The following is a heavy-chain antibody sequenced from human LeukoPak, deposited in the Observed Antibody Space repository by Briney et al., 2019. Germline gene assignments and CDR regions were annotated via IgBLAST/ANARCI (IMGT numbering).Heavy chain of an antibody. D-gene: IGHD1-26*01. CDR1: GFTFSSYG. CDR2: ISGDGVST. V-gene: IGHV3-23*01. CDR3: ARDGGWELREGYFDY. J-gene: IGHJ4*02. Sequence: SGGSLRLSCAASGFTFSSYGMSWVRQAPGKGLEWVSAISGDGVSTYYADSVKGRFTISRDNSKNTLYLQMNSLRAEDTAVYYCARDGGWELREGYFDYWGQGTLVTVSS.